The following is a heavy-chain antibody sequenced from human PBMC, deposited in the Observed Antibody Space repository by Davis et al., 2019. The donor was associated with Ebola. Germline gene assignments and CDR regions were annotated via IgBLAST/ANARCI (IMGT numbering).Heavy chain of an antibody. V-gene: IGHV3-13*05. D-gene: IGHD1-26*01. CDR2: IGTAGDP. CDR1: GFTFSSYA. CDR3: ARMGRWELGRYYYYYMDV. J-gene: IGHJ6*03. Sequence: PGGSLRLSCAASGFTFSSYAMSWVRQAPGKGLEWVSAIGTAGDPYYPGSVKGRFTISRENAKNSLYLQMNSLRAGDTAVYYCARMGRWELGRYYYYYMDVWGKGTTVTVSS.